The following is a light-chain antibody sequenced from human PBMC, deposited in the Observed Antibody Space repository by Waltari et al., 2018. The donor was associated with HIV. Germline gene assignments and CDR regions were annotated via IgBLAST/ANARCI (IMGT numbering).Light chain of an antibody. CDR2: DDS. V-gene: IGLV3-21*04. CDR3: QVWDSSSDQGV. J-gene: IGLJ2*01. CDR1: DLGSKS. Sequence: SYVLTQPPSVSVAPGETATISCGGNDLGSKSVHWDQQSPGQSPLLVIYDDSDRPSGNAERFAASKFGNTATLTISRVEAGDEADYYWQVWDSSSDQGVFGGGTKLTVL.